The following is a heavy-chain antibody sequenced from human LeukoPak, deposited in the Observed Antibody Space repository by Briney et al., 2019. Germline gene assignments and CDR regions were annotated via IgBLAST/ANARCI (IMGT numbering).Heavy chain of an antibody. Sequence: SETLSLTCTVSGGSISSYYWSWIRQPPGKGLEWIGYIYYSGSTNYNPSLKSRVTISVDTSKNQFSLKLSSVTAADTAVYYYARDPGPLCSGGSCYYYFDYWGQGTLVTVSS. V-gene: IGHV4-59*12. CDR3: ARDPGPLCSGGSCYYYFDY. CDR1: GGSISSYY. D-gene: IGHD2-15*01. J-gene: IGHJ4*02. CDR2: IYYSGST.